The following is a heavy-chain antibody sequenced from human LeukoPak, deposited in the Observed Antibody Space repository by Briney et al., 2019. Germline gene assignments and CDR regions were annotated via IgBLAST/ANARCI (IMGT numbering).Heavy chain of an antibody. V-gene: IGHV1-2*02. J-gene: IGHJ3*02. CDR3: ARVLSRGWAAGTIYGAFDI. CDR1: GYTFTGYY. Sequence: GASVKVSCKASGYTFTGYYMHWVRQAPGQGLEWMGWINPNSGGTNYAQKFQGRVTMTRDTSISTAYMELSRLRSDDTAVYYCARVLSRGWAAGTIYGAFDIWGQGTMVTVSS. CDR2: INPNSGGT. D-gene: IGHD1-26*01.